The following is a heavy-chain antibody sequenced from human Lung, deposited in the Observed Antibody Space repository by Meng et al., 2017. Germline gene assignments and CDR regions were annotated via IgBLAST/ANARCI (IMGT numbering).Heavy chain of an antibody. CDR1: GGSISSSNYY. Sequence: QVQLQGFGPRLVKPYQTLSLTCTVSGGSISSSNYYWSWIRQPPGKGLEWSGHIYNSGSTYYNPSLKSRITISVDTSKNQFSLKLSSVTAADTAVYYCARGQKGYFDLWGRGTLVTVSS. CDR3: ARGQKGYFDL. V-gene: IGHV4-30-4*01. CDR2: IYNSGST. J-gene: IGHJ2*01.